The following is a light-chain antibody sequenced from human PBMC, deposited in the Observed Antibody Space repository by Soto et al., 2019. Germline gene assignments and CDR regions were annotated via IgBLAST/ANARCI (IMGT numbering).Light chain of an antibody. Sequence: QAVVTQSPSASASLGASVKLTCTLSSGHSTSAIAWHQQQPEKGPRYLMKLNGDGRHYKGDGIPDRFSGSSSGAERYLTISSLQSEDEGDYYCQTWDTGIPMVFGGGTKLTVL. CDR2: LNGDGRH. V-gene: IGLV4-69*01. CDR3: QTWDTGIPMV. J-gene: IGLJ2*01. CDR1: SGHSTSA.